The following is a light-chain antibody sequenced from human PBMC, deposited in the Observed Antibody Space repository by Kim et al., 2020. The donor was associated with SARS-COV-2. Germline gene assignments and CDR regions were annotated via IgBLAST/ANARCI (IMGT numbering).Light chain of an antibody. CDR2: GAS. CDR3: QQYNNWPES. CDR1: KSFSST. Sequence: SPGERAPPPCRASKSFSSTLAWYQQKPGQHPRLLINGASTRATGIPARFRGSGSGKEFPLTISSLQSEDFPVYYCQQYNNWPESFGQGTKLE. V-gene: IGKV3-15*01. J-gene: IGKJ2*03.